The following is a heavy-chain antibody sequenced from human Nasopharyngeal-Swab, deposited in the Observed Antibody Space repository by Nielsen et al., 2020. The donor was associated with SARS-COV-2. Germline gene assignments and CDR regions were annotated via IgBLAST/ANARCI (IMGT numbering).Heavy chain of an antibody. D-gene: IGHD3-16*01. V-gene: IGHV1-46*01. CDR2: INPSGGST. J-gene: IGHJ5*02. Sequence: ASVKVSCKASGYTFTSYYMHWVRQAPGQGLEWMGIINPSGGSTSYAQKFQGRVTMTRDTSTSTVYMELSSLRSEDTAVYYCATTAGAITFGGWDWFDPWGQGTLVTVSS. CDR3: ATTAGAITFGGWDWFDP. CDR1: GYTFTSYY.